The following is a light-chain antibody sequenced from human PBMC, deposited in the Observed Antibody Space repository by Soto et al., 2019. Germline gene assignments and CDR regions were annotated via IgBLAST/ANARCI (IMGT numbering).Light chain of an antibody. Sequence: IVLTQSPGTLSLSPVERATLSCIASQSVSSSYLAWYQQKPGQAPRLLIYGASSRATGIPDRLSGSGSGTDLTLTISSLEHEDFAVYYCQQYGSYPITFGQGTRLEIK. J-gene: IGKJ5*01. CDR1: QSVSSSY. CDR3: QQYGSYPIT. CDR2: GAS. V-gene: IGKV3-20*01.